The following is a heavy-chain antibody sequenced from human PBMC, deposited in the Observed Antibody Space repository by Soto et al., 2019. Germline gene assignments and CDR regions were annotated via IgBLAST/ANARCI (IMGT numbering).Heavy chain of an antibody. CDR2: ISWNSGSI. CDR3: AKDISGRGSFYYYFGMDV. J-gene: IGHJ6*02. CDR1: GFIFDDYA. V-gene: IGHV3-9*01. Sequence: LRLSCAASGFIFDDYAMHWVRQAPGKGLEWVSGISWNSGSIGYADSVKARFTISRDNGKNLLYLQMNSLRAEDTAFYYCAKDISGRGSFYYYFGMDVWGQGTTVTVSS. D-gene: IGHD1-26*01.